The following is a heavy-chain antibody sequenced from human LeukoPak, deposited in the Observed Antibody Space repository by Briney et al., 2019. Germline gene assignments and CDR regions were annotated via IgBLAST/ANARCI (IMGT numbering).Heavy chain of an antibody. Sequence: GGSLRLSCAASGFTFSSYAMSWVRQAPGKGLEWVSAISGSGGSTYYADSVKGRFTISRDNAKNSLYLQMNSLRAEDTAVYYCARDGGQWHSDLVRYYYYGMDVWGQGTTVTVSS. V-gene: IGHV3-23*01. CDR3: ARDGGQWHSDLVRYYYYGMDV. CDR1: GFTFSSYA. J-gene: IGHJ6*02. D-gene: IGHD6-19*01. CDR2: ISGSGGST.